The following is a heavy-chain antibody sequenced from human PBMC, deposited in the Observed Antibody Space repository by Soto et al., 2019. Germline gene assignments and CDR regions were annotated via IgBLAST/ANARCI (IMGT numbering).Heavy chain of an antibody. V-gene: IGHV6-1*01. CDR2: TYYRSRWYN. D-gene: IGHD1-7*01. CDR1: GVSVSSNSAA. CDR3: AGTTSHQWYYMDV. J-gene: IGHJ6*03. Sequence: SQTLSLTCAISGVSVSSNSAAWNWIRLSPSRGLEWLARTYYRSRWYNDYAVSVRSRITVNPDTSKNQFSLQLTSVTPEDTAVYYCAGTTSHQWYYMDVWGKGTTVTVSS.